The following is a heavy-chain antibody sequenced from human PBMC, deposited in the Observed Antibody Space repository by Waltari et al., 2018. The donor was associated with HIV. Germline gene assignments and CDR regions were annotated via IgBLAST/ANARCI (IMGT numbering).Heavy chain of an antibody. CDR1: GFIFTAFA. J-gene: IGHJ3*01. CDR2: SRGGGET. Sequence: QLLESGGGLVEPGGSLSLSCAASGFIFTAFAMDWVRQAPGKGLEWVSASRGGGETFYADSVKGRFTISRDNSKNTLYLQMNSLRADDAAVYYCVKDSGRAADVFDLWGQGTMVTVSS. V-gene: IGHV3-23*01. D-gene: IGHD3-10*01. CDR3: VKDSGRAADVFDL.